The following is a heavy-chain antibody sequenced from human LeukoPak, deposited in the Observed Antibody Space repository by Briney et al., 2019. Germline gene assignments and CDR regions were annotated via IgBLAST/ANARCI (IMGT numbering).Heavy chain of an antibody. CDR1: GGSISSYY. D-gene: IGHD5-18*01. V-gene: IGHV4-59*01. CDR3: ARGIQLWSRRGYYYYMDV. J-gene: IGHJ6*03. CDR2: IYYSGST. Sequence: SETLSLTCTVSGGSISSYYWSWIRQPPGKGLEWIGYIYYSGSTNYNPSLKSRVTISVDTSKNQFSLKLSSVTAADTAVYYCARGIQLWSRRGYYYYMDVWGKGTTVTVSS.